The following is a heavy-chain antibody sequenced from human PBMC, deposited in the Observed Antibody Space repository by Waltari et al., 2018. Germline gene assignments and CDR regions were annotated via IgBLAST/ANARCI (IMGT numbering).Heavy chain of an antibody. CDR1: GYTFTSYG. J-gene: IGHJ3*02. CDR3: ARDRPGYDILTGYYIGDAFDI. V-gene: IGHV1-18*01. CDR2: ISAYNGNT. D-gene: IGHD3-9*01. Sequence: QVQLVQSGAEVKKPGASVTVSCKASGYTFTSYGISWVRQAPGQGLEWMGWISAYNGNTNYAQKLQGRVTMTTDTSTSTAYMELRSLRSDDTAVYYCARDRPGYDILTGYYIGDAFDIWGQGTMVTVSS.